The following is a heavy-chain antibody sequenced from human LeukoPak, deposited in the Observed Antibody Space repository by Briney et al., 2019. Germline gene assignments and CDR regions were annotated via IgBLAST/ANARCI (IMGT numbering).Heavy chain of an antibody. CDR1: GFTFSSYA. J-gene: IGHJ4*02. Sequence: GGSLRLSCAASGFTFSSYAMSWVRQAPGKGLEWVSAISGSGGSTYYADSVRGRFTISRDNSKNTLYLQMNSLRAEDTAVYYCANSNVDTAMNGTMWGQGTLVTVSS. CDR2: ISGSGGST. CDR3: ANSNVDTAMNGTM. V-gene: IGHV3-23*01. D-gene: IGHD5-18*01.